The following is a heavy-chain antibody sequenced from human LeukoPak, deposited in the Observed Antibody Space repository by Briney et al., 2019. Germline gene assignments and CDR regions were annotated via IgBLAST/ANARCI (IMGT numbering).Heavy chain of an antibody. D-gene: IGHD6-13*01. V-gene: IGHV3-48*03. CDR2: ISSSGSTI. J-gene: IGHJ5*02. CDR3: ARDRIAAAGTRRWFDP. Sequence: SGGSLRLSCAASGFTFSSYEMNWVRQAPGKGLERVSYISSSGSTIYYADSVKGRFTISRDNAKNSLYLQMNSLRAEDTAVYYCARDRIAAAGTRRWFDPWGQGTLVTVSS. CDR1: GFTFSSYE.